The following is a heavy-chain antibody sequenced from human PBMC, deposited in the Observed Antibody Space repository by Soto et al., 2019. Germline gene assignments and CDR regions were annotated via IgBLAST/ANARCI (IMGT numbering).Heavy chain of an antibody. Sequence: GESLKISCKGSGYKFATYWIGWVRQMPGKGLELMGIIYPGDSDTRYSPSFQGQVTITADKSISTAYLHWSSLEASDTAMYYCARHVPGVSEPTEYMDVWGKGTTVTVSS. V-gene: IGHV5-51*01. CDR2: IYPGDSDT. J-gene: IGHJ6*03. CDR1: GYKFATYW. D-gene: IGHD3-10*02. CDR3: ARHVPGVSEPTEYMDV.